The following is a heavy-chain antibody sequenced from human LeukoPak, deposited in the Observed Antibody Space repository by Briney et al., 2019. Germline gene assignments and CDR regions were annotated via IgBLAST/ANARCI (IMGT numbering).Heavy chain of an antibody. CDR1: GFTFSNAW. CDR2: IKSKTDGGTT. Sequence: GGSLRLSCAASGFTFSNAWMSWVRQAPGKGLEWVGRIKSKTDGGTTDYAAPVKGRFTISRDDSKNTLYLQMNSLRAEDTAVYYCARGLAVAGTGFDYWGQGTLVTVSS. V-gene: IGHV3-15*01. CDR3: ARGLAVAGTGFDY. J-gene: IGHJ4*02. D-gene: IGHD6-19*01.